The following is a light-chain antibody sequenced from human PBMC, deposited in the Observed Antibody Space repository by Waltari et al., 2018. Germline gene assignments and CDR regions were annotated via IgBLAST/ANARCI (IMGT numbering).Light chain of an antibody. J-gene: IGKJ3*01. Sequence: DVVMTQSPLSLPVTPGEPASISCRSSQSLLYSNGYNYVNWYLQRPGQSPQLLIYLGSNRASGVPGRFSGSGSGTDCTLKISRVEAEDVGVYYCMQGLHFPLTFGPGTKVDIK. CDR3: MQGLHFPLT. CDR1: QSLLYSNGYNY. V-gene: IGKV2-28*01. CDR2: LGS.